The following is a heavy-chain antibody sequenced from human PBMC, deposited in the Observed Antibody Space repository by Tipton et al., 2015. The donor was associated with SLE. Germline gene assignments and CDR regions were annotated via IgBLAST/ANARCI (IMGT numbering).Heavy chain of an antibody. CDR1: GGTFSSYA. J-gene: IGHJ6*03. Sequence: QLVQSGAEVKKPGSSVKVSCKASGGTFSSYAISWVRQAPGQGLEWMGGIIPIFGTANYAQKFQGRVTITADKSTSTAYMELSSLRSKDTAVYYCVSTVTLGTYYYYYMDVWGKGTTVTVSS. CDR3: VSTVTLGTYYYYYMDV. CDR2: IIPIFGTA. V-gene: IGHV1-69*06. D-gene: IGHD4-17*01.